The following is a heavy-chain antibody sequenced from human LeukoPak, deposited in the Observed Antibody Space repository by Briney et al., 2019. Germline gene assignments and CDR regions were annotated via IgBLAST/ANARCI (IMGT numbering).Heavy chain of an antibody. CDR1: GFSFSSYW. J-gene: IGHJ4*02. V-gene: IGHV3-74*01. CDR2: INSDGSYT. CDR3: ARDPSYSSGYLDY. D-gene: IGHD6-19*01. Sequence: GGSLRLSCAASGFSFSSYWMLWVRQAPGKGLVWVSRINSDGSYTSYADSVKGRFTISRDNAKNTLYLQMNSLGAEDTAVYFCARDPSYSSGYLDYWGQGTLVTFSS.